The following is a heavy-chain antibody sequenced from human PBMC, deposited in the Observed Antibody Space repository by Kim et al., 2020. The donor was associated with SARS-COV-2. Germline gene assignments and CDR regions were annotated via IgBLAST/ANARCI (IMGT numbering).Heavy chain of an antibody. J-gene: IGHJ4*02. CDR3: TDSDWGLEY. CDR1: GFTFGDYA. D-gene: IGHD6-19*01. V-gene: IGHV3-49*03. CDR2: IRSKGYGGKT. Sequence: GGSLRLSCTGSGFTFGDYAMSWFRQAPGKGLEWVGVIRSKGYGGKTEYAATVKGRFTISRDDSKSIADLQMNSLKTEDTAVYYCTDSDWGLEYWGQGTL.